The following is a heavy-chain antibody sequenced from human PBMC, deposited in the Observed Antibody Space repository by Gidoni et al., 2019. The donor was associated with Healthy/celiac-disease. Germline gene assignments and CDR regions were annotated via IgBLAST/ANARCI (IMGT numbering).Heavy chain of an antibody. J-gene: IGHJ6*02. Sequence: QVPLQQWGAGLLKPSETLSLTCAVYGGSFSGYYWSWIRQPPGKGLEWIWEINHSGSTNYNPSLKSRVTISVDTSKNQFSLKLSSVTAADTAVYYCARVAQLWLRGGMDVWGQGTTVTVSS. V-gene: IGHV4-34*01. CDR1: GGSFSGYY. CDR2: INHSGST. D-gene: IGHD5-18*01. CDR3: ARVAQLWLRGGMDV.